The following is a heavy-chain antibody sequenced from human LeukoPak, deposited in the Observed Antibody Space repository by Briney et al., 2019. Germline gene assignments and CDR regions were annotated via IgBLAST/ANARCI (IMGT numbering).Heavy chain of an antibody. CDR1: GFNFRTYS. CDR3: VRGGQGRGDYFDY. Sequence: GRSLRLSCAASGFNFRTYSLNWVRQSPGKGLEWISYIGGGGDAIYYADSVRGRFTISRDNAENSVYLQMNSLRVEDTAVYYCVRGGQGRGDYFDYWGQGTLVTVSS. CDR2: IGGGGDAI. J-gene: IGHJ4*02. V-gene: IGHV3-48*04. D-gene: IGHD3-10*01.